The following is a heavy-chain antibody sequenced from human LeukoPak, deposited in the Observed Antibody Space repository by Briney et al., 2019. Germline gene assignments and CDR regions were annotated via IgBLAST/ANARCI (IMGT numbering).Heavy chain of an antibody. V-gene: IGHV4-61*02. CDR2: IYTSGST. J-gene: IGHJ6*03. Sequence: PSETLSLTCTVSGGSISSSSYYWGWIRQPAGKGLECIGRIYTSGSTNYNPSLKSRVTISLDTSKNQFSLKLSSVTAADTAVYYCARAALLRFGELLDYYMDVWGKGTTVTISS. CDR3: ARAALLRFGELLDYYMDV. D-gene: IGHD3-10*01. CDR1: GGSISSSSYY.